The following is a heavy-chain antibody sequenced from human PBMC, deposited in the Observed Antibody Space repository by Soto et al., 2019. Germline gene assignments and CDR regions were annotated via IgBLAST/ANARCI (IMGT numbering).Heavy chain of an antibody. CDR3: ALLPGPDSVVVVASKNDAFDI. J-gene: IGHJ3*02. CDR2: MNPNTGNT. CDR1: GYTFTHYD. V-gene: IGHV1-8*01. Sequence: GASVKVSCKASGYTFTHYDINWVRQATGQGLEWMGWMNPNTGNTGFAQKFQDRVTMTRNTSISTAYMELSSLRSEDTAVYYCALLPGPDSVVVVASKNDAFDIWGQGTMVTFSS. D-gene: IGHD2-15*01.